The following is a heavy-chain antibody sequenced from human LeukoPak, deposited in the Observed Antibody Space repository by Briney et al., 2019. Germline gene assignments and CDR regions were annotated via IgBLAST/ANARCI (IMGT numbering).Heavy chain of an antibody. CDR3: ARDPRPYCSSTSCHDHFDY. J-gene: IGHJ4*02. CDR1: GYTFTSYG. V-gene: IGHV1-18*01. D-gene: IGHD2-2*01. CDR2: ISAYNGNT. Sequence: ASVKVSCKASGYTFTSYGISWVRQAPGQGLEWMGWISAYNGNTNYAQKLQGRVTMTTDTSTSTAYMELRSLRSDDTAVYYCARDPRPYCSSTSCHDHFDYWGQGTLVTVSS.